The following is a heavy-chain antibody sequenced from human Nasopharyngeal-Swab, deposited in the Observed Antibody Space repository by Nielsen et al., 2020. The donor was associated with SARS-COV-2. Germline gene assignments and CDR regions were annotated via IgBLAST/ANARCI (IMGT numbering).Heavy chain of an antibody. D-gene: IGHD4-17*01. V-gene: IGHV3-53*01. J-gene: IGHJ4*02. CDR2: IYSGGST. CDR1: GFNGSSNY. Sequence: GGSRRLSCAATGFNGSSNYMSWDRQAPGKGLEWVSVIYSGGSTYYADSVKGRFTISRDNSKNTLYLQMNSLRAEDTAVYYCARGRGGFGYGDYVDYWGQGTLVTVSS. CDR3: ARGRGGFGYGDYVDY.